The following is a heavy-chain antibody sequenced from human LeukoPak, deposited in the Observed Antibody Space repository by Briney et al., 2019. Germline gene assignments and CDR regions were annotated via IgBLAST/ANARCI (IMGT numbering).Heavy chain of an antibody. D-gene: IGHD3-10*01. J-gene: IGHJ4*02. CDR3: ARGPRMGSGSYYNARRYYFDC. Sequence: GGSLRLSCAASGFTFSSYGMHWVRQAPGKGLEWVAVISYDGSTKYYTNSVKGRFTISRDNSKNTLYLQMNSLRAEDTAVYYCARGPRMGSGSYYNARRYYFDCWGQGTLVTVSS. CDR1: GFTFSSYG. V-gene: IGHV3-30*03. CDR2: ISYDGSTK.